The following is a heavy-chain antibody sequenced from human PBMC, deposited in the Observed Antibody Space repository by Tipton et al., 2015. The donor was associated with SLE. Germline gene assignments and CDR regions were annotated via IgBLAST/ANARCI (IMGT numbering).Heavy chain of an antibody. CDR3: ARELTYYYDSSGYDY. J-gene: IGHJ4*02. V-gene: IGHV4-34*01. D-gene: IGHD3-22*01. Sequence: GLVKPSETLSLTCAVYGGSFSGYYWSWIRQPPGKGLEWIGEINHSGSTNYNPSLKSRVTISVDTSKNQFSLKLSSVTAADTAVYYCARELTYYYDSSGYDYWGQGTLVTVSS. CDR1: GGSFSGYY. CDR2: INHSGST.